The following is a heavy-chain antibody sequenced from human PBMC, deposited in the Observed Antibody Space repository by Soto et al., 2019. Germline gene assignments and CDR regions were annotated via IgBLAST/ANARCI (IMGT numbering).Heavy chain of an antibody. Sequence: QVQLQQWGAGLLKPSETLSLTCAVYGGSFSGYSWSWIRQPPGKGLEWIGEINQSGSTNYNPSLKSRVTISVDTSKNQFSLKLSSVTAADTAVYYCARAKVRGVIIDPWGQGTLATVSS. CDR3: ARAKVRGVIIDP. V-gene: IGHV4-34*01. D-gene: IGHD3-10*01. CDR2: INQSGST. J-gene: IGHJ5*02. CDR1: GGSFSGYS.